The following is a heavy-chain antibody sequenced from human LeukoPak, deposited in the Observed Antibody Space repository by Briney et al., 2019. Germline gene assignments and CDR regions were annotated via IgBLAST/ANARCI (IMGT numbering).Heavy chain of an antibody. V-gene: IGHV1-8*01. CDR1: GYTFTSYD. D-gene: IGHD3-22*01. CDR3: ARDYDSSGYWVD. CDR2: MNPNSGNT. J-gene: IGHJ4*02. Sequence: ASVKVSCKASGYTFTSYDINWVRQATGQGLEWMGWMNPNSGNTGYAQKFQGRVTMTRNTSISTAYMELGSLRSEDTAVYYCARDYDSSGYWVDWGQGTLVTVSS.